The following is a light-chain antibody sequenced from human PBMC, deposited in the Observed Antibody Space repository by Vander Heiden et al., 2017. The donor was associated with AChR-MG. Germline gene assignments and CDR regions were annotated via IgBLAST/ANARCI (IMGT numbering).Light chain of an antibody. V-gene: IGKV1-39*01. Sequence: DIQMTQSPSSLSASVGDRVTITCRASQSIINSLNWYQQKPGEAPNLLIYAASTLQSGVPSRFSGSGSGTNFTLTISSLQPDDFATYYCQQSYGTPYTFGQGTRLEIK. CDR1: QSIINS. CDR2: AAS. J-gene: IGKJ2*01. CDR3: QQSYGTPYT.